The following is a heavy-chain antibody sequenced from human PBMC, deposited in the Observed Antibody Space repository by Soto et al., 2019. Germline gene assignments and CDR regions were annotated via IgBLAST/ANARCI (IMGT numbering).Heavy chain of an antibody. CDR1: SGSVNSDTYY. J-gene: IGHJ6*01. D-gene: IGHD2-2*01. Sequence: SETLSLTCTVSSGSVNSDTYYWTWIRQPPGKGLEWIGNIFYRGSTNYNPSLKSRVTISVDTSNNQFSLRLSSVTAADTAVYYCAREGYCSSTSCYPNGMDVWGQGTTVTSPQ. CDR2: IFYRGST. CDR3: AREGYCSSTSCYPNGMDV. V-gene: IGHV4-61*01.